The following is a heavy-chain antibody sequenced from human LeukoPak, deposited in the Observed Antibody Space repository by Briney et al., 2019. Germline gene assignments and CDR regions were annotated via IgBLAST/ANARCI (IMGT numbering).Heavy chain of an antibody. Sequence: SETLSLTCAVYGGSFSGYYWSWVRQPPGKGLEWIGEINHSGSTNYNPSLKSRVTILVDTSKNQFSLKLSSVTAADTAVYYCARGHSPVTTKVSYFQHWGQGTLVTVSS. CDR3: ARGHSPVTTKVSYFQH. CDR2: INHSGST. CDR1: GGSFSGYY. J-gene: IGHJ1*01. V-gene: IGHV4-34*01. D-gene: IGHD4-17*01.